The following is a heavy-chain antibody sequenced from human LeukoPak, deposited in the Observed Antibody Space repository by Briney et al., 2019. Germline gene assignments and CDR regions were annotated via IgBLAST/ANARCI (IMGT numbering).Heavy chain of an antibody. D-gene: IGHD3-3*01. CDR3: ARDQYDTWSRRGNFDS. Sequence: RGSLRLSCVASGFTFGKYWMSWVRQAPGKGLEWVANIKLDGSEKNYVDSVKGRFTISRDNTKNSLYLQMNSLRVEDTAVFYCARDQYDTWSRRGNFDSWGQGTLVIVSS. CDR1: GFTFGKYW. CDR2: IKLDGSEK. V-gene: IGHV3-7*03. J-gene: IGHJ4*02.